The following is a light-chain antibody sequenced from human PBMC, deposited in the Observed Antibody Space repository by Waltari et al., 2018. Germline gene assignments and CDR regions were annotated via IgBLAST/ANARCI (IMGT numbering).Light chain of an antibody. J-gene: IGKJ2*03. Sequence: DIQMTQSPSTLSASVGDTITITCRASQSISNYLAWYLQKPGKAPKLLIYKASSSGSGVPSRVSGSGSETEFSLTISSLQPDDFATYYCQQYNTYSSFGQGTKLEIK. CDR2: KAS. V-gene: IGKV1-5*03. CDR1: QSISNY. CDR3: QQYNTYSS.